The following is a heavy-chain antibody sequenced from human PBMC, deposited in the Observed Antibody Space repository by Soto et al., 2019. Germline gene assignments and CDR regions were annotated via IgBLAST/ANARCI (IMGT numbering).Heavy chain of an antibody. J-gene: IGHJ5*02. CDR3: ARLVWSYGTWFDP. D-gene: IGHD5-18*01. CDR1: GGSLSSGGFY. V-gene: IGHV4-31*03. Sequence: SGTLSLTCTVSGGSLSSGGFYWGWVRQHPGKGLEWIGYIYYSGSTYYNPSLKSRVTISVDTSKNQFSLKLSSVTAADTAVYYCARLVWSYGTWFDPWGQGTQVTVSS. CDR2: IYYSGST.